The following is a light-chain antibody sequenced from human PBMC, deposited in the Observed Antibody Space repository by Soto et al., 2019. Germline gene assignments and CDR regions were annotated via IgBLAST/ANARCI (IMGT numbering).Light chain of an antibody. CDR3: ETWDSNTRV. J-gene: IGLJ2*01. Sequence: QLVLTQSSSASASLGSSVKLTCTLSSGHSSYIIAWHRQKPGKAPRYLMKLEGSGSYNKGSGVPDRFSGSSSGADRYLTISNLQFEDEADYYCETWDSNTRVFGGGTKLTVL. V-gene: IGLV4-60*02. CDR2: LEGSGSY. CDR1: SGHSSYI.